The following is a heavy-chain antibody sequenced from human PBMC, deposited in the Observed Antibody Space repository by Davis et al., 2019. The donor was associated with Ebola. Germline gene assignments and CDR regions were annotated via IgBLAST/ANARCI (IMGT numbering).Heavy chain of an antibody. Sequence: ASVKVSCKASGYIFTSYAIHWVRQAPGQRLEWMGWINAGNGDTKYSQKFQGRVTITRDTSASTAYMELSSLRSEDTAVYYCARESRIAVAGWYYYYGMDVWGQGTTVTVSS. CDR3: ARESRIAVAGWYYYYGMDV. J-gene: IGHJ6*02. V-gene: IGHV1-3*01. CDR1: GYIFTSYA. D-gene: IGHD6-19*01. CDR2: INAGNGDT.